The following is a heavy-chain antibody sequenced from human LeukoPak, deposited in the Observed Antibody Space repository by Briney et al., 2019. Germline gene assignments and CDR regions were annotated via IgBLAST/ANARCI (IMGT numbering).Heavy chain of an antibody. V-gene: IGHV1-2*02. CDR2: INPNSGGT. CDR3: VIDGVASGFDY. J-gene: IGHJ4*02. Sequence: AAVKVSSEDSGYTFTGYYMHSMRQAPGQGVEWMGWINPNSGGTKYAQKFPGRVTMTRTPSISTAYMELSRLRSDDTAVYYCVIDGVASGFDYWGQGNLVTVSS. D-gene: IGHD1-26*01. CDR1: GYTFTGYY.